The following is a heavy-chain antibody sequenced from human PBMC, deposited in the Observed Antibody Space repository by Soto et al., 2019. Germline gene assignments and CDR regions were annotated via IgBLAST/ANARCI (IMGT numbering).Heavy chain of an antibody. CDR2: IYPGDSDT. CDR3: VRAITGISDPNPFDF. J-gene: IGHJ4*02. V-gene: IGHV5-51*01. Sequence: GESLKISCRASGYSFTNYWIAWVRQMPGKGLEWMGIIYPGDSDTRKSPSFQGHVTISADKSISTAYLQWSSLEASDTAMYYCVRAITGISDPNPFDFWGQGTLVTVSS. D-gene: IGHD1-20*01. CDR1: GYSFTNYW.